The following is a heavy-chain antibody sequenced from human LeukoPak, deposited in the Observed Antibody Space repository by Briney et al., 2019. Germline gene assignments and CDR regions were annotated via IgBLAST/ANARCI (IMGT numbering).Heavy chain of an antibody. V-gene: IGHV4-39*01. CDR3: TRSSY. Sequence: MSSETLSLTCSVSGGSISRSTYYWGWVRQPPGKGREWIGSIYYSGSTYYNPSLKSRVTVSVDTSKNQLSLNLRSVTAADTAVYFCTRSSYWGQGILVTVSS. CDR2: IYYSGST. J-gene: IGHJ4*02. CDR1: GGSISRSTYY.